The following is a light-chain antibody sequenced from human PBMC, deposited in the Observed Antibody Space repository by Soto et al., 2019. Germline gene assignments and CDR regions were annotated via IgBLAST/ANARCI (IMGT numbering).Light chain of an antibody. Sequence: EIMMTQSPANVSVFPGERATLSCRASQSIDSDVAWYQQKPVQVPRLLIYGASTRATGVPSRFSGSGSGTEFPLTIISLQSDDFAVYYCQQYSHWRTFGPGTKVEIK. CDR3: QQYSHWRT. V-gene: IGKV3-15*01. J-gene: IGKJ1*01. CDR2: GAS. CDR1: QSIDSD.